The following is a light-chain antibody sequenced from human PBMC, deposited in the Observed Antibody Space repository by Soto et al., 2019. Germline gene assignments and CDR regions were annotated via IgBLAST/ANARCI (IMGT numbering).Light chain of an antibody. CDR3: SSYAGSNNSYV. Sequence: QSVLTQPPSASGSPGQSVTNSCTGTSSDVGGYNYVSWYQQHPGKAPKLMIYEVSKRPSGVPDRFSGSKSGNTASLTVSGLQAEVEADYYCSSYAGSNNSYVFGTGTKLTVL. CDR1: SSDVGGYNY. CDR2: EVS. J-gene: IGLJ1*01. V-gene: IGLV2-8*01.